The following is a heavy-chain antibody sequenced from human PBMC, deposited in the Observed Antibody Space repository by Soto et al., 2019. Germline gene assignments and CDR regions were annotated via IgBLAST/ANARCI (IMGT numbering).Heavy chain of an antibody. CDR3: VKGTLGTYGHVYFEH. CDR1: GFSFDMNKAR. Sequence: SGPTLVNPTQTLTLTCTFSGFSFDMNKARVGWVRQPPGKDLEWLALIYWDGDEHYSPSLKNRLSITKDTSKDQVVLTLTDVDPADTATYYCVKGTLGTYGHVYFEHWGQ. J-gene: IGHJ4*02. CDR2: IYWDGDE. D-gene: IGHD3-16*01. V-gene: IGHV2-5*02.